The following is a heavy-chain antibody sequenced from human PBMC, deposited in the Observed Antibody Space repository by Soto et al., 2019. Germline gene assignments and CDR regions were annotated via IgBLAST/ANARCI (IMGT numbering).Heavy chain of an antibody. CDR2: TTGSGANK. Sequence: EVNLLESGGGVVQPGESLRISCVGSGFTFKNYAMTWVRQAPGKGLEWVSGTTGSGANKHYADSVRGRFTISRDNSKNTLYLEMKSLRVEATAVYYCAKDGDFGEDGPAEYFEHWGQGTLVTVSS. J-gene: IGHJ1*01. V-gene: IGHV3-23*01. CDR1: GFTFKNYA. D-gene: IGHD4-17*01. CDR3: AKDGDFGEDGPAEYFEH.